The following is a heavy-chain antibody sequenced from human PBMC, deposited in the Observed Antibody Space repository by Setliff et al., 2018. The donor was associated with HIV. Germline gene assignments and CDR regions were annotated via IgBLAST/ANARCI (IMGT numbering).Heavy chain of an antibody. CDR3: ARRGAYGYDYFDY. Sequence: SEILSLTCAVSGYSISSRYYWGWIRQPPGKGLEWIGSIFHSAATNYNPSLKSRVTISRDTSKNQFSLKLTSVTAADTAVYYCARRGAYGYDYFDYWGPGILVTVSS. CDR2: IFHSAAT. J-gene: IGHJ4*02. CDR1: GYSISSRYY. V-gene: IGHV4-38-2*01. D-gene: IGHD5-12*01.